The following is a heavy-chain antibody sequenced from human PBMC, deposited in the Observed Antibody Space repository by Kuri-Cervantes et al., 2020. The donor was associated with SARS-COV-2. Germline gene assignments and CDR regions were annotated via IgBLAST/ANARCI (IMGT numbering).Heavy chain of an antibody. CDR1: GYTFTHYA. J-gene: IGHJ4*02. CDR2: INTSAGNP. D-gene: IGHD6-13*01. CDR3: ARSRRQQGIDY. Sequence: ASVKVSCKASGYTFTHYAMSWVRQAPGQGLEWMGWINTSAGNPRYAQGFTGRFVFSLDTAVSTAFLQISTLEAEDTAVYYCARSRRQQGIDYWGQGTLVTVSS. V-gene: IGHV7-4-1*02.